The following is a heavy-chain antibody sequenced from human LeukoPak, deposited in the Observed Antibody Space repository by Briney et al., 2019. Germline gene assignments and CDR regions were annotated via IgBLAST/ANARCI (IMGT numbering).Heavy chain of an antibody. CDR2: IIPIFGTA. CDR3: ASSSSFYMDV. Sequence: GASVKVSCKASGGTFSSYAISWVRQAPGQGLEWMGGIIPIFGTANYAQKFQGRVTITTDESTSTVYMELSSLRSEDTAVYYCASSSSFYMDVWGKGTTVTVSS. D-gene: IGHD6-6*01. CDR1: GGTFSSYA. J-gene: IGHJ6*03. V-gene: IGHV1-69*05.